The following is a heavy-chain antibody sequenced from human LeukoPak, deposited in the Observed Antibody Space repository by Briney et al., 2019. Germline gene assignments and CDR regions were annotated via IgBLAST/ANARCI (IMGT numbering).Heavy chain of an antibody. V-gene: IGHV3-23*01. CDR2: TVSRGTT. J-gene: IGHJ5*02. CDR3: AKCSTSAYTTGWCNWIDP. Sequence: GGSLRLSCVASGFTFTSDAMNWVRQAPGKGLEWVSSTVSRGTTQYADSVKGRFTVSGDTSKNTLYLQMNSLRADDTAVYYCAKCSTSAYTTGWCNWIDPWGQGTLVTVSS. D-gene: IGHD6-19*01. CDR1: GFTFTSDA.